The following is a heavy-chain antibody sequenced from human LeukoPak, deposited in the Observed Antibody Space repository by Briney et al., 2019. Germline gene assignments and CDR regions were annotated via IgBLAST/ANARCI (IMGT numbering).Heavy chain of an antibody. V-gene: IGHV5-51*01. Sequence: GESLKISCEGSGYSFTSYWIGWVRQMPGKGLEWMGIIYPGDSDTRYSPSFQGHVTISADKSISTAYLQWSSLKASDTAMYYRARLPMFRGDPFDYWGQGTLVTVSS. CDR2: IYPGDSDT. CDR3: ARLPMFRGDPFDY. CDR1: GYSFTSYW. J-gene: IGHJ4*02. D-gene: IGHD3-10*01.